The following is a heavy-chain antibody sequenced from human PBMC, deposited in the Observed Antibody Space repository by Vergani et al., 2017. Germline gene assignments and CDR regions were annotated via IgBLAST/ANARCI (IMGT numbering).Heavy chain of an antibody. J-gene: IGHJ4*02. Sequence: QVQLQQWGAGLLKPSETLSLTCAVYGGSFSGYYWSWIRQHPGKGLEWIGYIYYSGSTYYNPSLKSRVTISVDTSKNQFSLKLSSVTAADTAVYYCARGVMGRRQDHWGQGTLVTVSS. V-gene: IGHV4-34*01. CDR3: ARGVMGRRQDH. CDR1: GGSFSGYY. CDR2: IYYSGST.